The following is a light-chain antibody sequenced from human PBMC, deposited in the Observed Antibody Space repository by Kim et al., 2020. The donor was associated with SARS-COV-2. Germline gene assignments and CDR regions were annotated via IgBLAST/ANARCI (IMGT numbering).Light chain of an antibody. V-gene: IGLV3-19*01. CDR3: NSRDSSGNHLL. CDR2: GKN. J-gene: IGLJ3*02. CDR1: SLRSYY. Sequence: SSALTQDPAVSVALGQTVRITCHGDSLRSYYASWYQQKPGQAPVLVIYGKNNRPSGIPDRFSGSSSGNTASLTITGAQAEDEADYYCNSRDSSGNHLLFGGGTQLTVL.